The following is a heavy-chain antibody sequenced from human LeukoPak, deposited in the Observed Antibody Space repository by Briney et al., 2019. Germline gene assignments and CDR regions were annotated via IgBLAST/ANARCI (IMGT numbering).Heavy chain of an antibody. CDR1: GGSISGSY. J-gene: IGHJ4*02. CDR2: MYNSGST. D-gene: IGHD3-3*01. V-gene: IGHV4-59*01. CDR3: ARVERFFDY. Sequence: SETLSLTCTVSGGSISGSYWSWIRQPPGKGLEWIAYMYNSGSTNYNPSLKSRVTISIDTSKNQFSLKLSSVTAADTAVYYCARVERFFDYWGQGTLVTVSS.